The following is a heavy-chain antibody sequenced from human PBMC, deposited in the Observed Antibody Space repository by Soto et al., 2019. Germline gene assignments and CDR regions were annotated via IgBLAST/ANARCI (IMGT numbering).Heavy chain of an antibody. CDR2: ISGSDDST. Sequence: PGEYLKISCAASGFTCSSNAVSWVRQAPGKGLEWVSVISGSDDSTYYADSVKGRFTISRDNSKNTLYLQMNSLRAEDTAVYYCARTTPPQWLAKRVFDYRGQGTLVTVSS. V-gene: IGHV3-23*01. CDR3: ARTTPPQWLAKRVFDY. D-gene: IGHD6-19*01. J-gene: IGHJ4*02. CDR1: GFTCSSNA.